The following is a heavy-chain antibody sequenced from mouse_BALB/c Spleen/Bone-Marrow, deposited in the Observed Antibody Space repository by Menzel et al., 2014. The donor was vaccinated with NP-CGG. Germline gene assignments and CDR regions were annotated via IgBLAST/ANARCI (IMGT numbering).Heavy chain of an antibody. CDR3: ASCGYYGWLAY. CDR2: INPDSSTI. J-gene: IGHJ3*01. D-gene: IGHD2-3*01. Sequence: EVQGVESGGGLVQPGGSLKLSCAASGFDFSRYWLSWFRQAPGKGLEWIGEINPDSSTINYTPSLKDKFFISRDNAKNTLYLQMSKVRSEDTALYGCASCGYYGWLAYWGQGTLVTVSA. V-gene: IGHV4-1*02. CDR1: GFDFSRYW.